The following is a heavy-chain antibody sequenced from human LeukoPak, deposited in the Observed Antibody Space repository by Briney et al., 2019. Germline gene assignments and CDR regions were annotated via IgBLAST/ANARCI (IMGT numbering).Heavy chain of an antibody. J-gene: IGHJ4*02. D-gene: IGHD3-22*01. V-gene: IGHV3-11*01. CDR3: ARASNYYDSSGAPVGY. Sequence: GGSLRLSCAASGFTFSSYAMSWIRQAPGKGLEWVSYISSSGSTIYYADSVKGRFTISRDNAKNSLYLQMNSLRAEDTAVYYCARASNYYDSSGAPVGYWGQGTLVTVSS. CDR1: GFTFSSYA. CDR2: ISSSGSTI.